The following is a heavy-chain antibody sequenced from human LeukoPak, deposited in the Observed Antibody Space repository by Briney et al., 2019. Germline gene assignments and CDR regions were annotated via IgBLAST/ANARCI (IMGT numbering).Heavy chain of an antibody. CDR2: IKQDGSEK. V-gene: IGHV3-7*01. CDR3: ARWVVAPGDYYYYGMDV. D-gene: IGHD2-15*01. J-gene: IGHJ6*02. CDR1: GFTFSSYW. Sequence: GGSLRLSCAASGFTFSSYWMSWVRQAPGKGLEWVANIKQDGSEKYYVDSVKGRFTISRDNAKNSLYLQMNSLRAEDTAVYYCARWVVAPGDYYYYGMDVWGQGTTDTVSS.